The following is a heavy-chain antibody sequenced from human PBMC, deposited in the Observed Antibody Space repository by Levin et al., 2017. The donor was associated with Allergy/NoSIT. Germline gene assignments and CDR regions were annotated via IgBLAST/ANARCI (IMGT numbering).Heavy chain of an antibody. V-gene: IGHV4-31*03. CDR1: GGSNTSGTYY. D-gene: IGHD3-10*01. J-gene: IGHJ4*02. Sequence: PSETLSLTCTVSGGSNTSGTYYWGWIRQHRGKGLEWIGHINYSGSTYYNPSLKGRPAISVDTSKNQFSLRLRSVTAADTAVYYCARGVLLWFGENPVRVAFDYWGQGTLVTVSS. CDR3: ARGVLLWFGENPVRVAFDY. CDR2: INYSGST.